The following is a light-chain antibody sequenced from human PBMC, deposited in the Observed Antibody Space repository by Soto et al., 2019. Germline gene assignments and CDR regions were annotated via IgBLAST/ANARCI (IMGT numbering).Light chain of an antibody. Sequence: ETVLTQSPATLSLSRGEGATLXXRASQSINTYLAWYQQKPGQAPRXVIYDASKRATGIPARFSGSGSGTNFTLTISSLEPEDFAVYYCQQRRSWQVTFGQGTRLEIK. CDR2: DAS. CDR1: QSINTY. V-gene: IGKV3D-11*02. J-gene: IGKJ5*01. CDR3: QQRRSWQVT.